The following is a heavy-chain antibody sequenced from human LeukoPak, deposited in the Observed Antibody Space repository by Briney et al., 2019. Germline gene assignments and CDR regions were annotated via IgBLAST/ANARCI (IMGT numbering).Heavy chain of an antibody. CDR1: GGSFSSYY. V-gene: IGHV4-39*01. J-gene: IGHJ4*02. CDR2: IYYSGST. CDR3: ARQVDTAMAMYYFDY. Sequence: SETLSLTCAVYGGSFSSYYWGWIRQPPGKGLEWIGSIYYSGSTYYNPSLKSRVTISVDTSKNQFSLKLSSVTAADTAVYYCARQVDTAMAMYYFDYWGQGTLVTVSS. D-gene: IGHD5-18*01.